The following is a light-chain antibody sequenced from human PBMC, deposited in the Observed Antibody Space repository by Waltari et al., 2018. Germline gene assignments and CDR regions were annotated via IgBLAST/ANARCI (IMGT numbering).Light chain of an antibody. CDR1: SLRSYY. CDR3: HSRDASGVGGS. Sequence: SSELTQDPAVSVAMGQTVRIPCPGDSLRSYYAGWYQQRPGQAPILVMYDKNNRPSGVPDRFSGSSSDNTASLTITGAQAEDEASYYCHSRDASGVGGSFGGGTKLTVL. CDR2: DKN. J-gene: IGLJ2*01. V-gene: IGLV3-19*01.